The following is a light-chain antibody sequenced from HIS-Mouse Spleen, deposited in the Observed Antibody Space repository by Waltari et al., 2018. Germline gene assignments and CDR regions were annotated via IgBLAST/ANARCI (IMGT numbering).Light chain of an antibody. V-gene: IGKV3-20*01. CDR1: QSVSSSY. CDR3: QQYGSSPLT. CDR2: GAS. Sequence: EIVLTQSPGTLSLSPGERATLSCRASQSVSSSYLAWYQQKPGQAPRLLIYGASSRAPGITERFSGSGSGTDFTLTISRLEPEDFAVYYCQQYGSSPLTFGGGTKVEIK. J-gene: IGKJ4*01.